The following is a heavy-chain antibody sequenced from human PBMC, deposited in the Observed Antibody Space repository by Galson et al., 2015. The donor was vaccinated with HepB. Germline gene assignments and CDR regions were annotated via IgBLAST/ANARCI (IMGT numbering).Heavy chain of an antibody. J-gene: IGHJ4*02. CDR3: ATTGDETGIDFDY. V-gene: IGHV1-46*01. Sequence: SVKVSCKASGYTFTSYFMHWVRQAPGQRLEWMAIVNPSGGSTTYAQKFQGRVTLTRDTSTSTVYLELNSLRSEDTAVYYCATTGDETGIDFDYWGQGTLVTVSP. CDR2: VNPSGGST. D-gene: IGHD1-14*01. CDR1: GYTFTSYF.